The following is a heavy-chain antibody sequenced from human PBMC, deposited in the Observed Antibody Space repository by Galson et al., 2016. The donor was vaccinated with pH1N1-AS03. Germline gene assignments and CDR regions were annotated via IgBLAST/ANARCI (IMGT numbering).Heavy chain of an antibody. CDR1: GFTFSIYA. CDR3: AKLDCSGPTCYFDY. D-gene: IGHD2-15*01. J-gene: IGHJ4*02. Sequence: SLRLSCAASGFTFSIYAMHWVRQAPGKGLEWVSGVGGGAGTYYADSLKGRFTISRDNSKNTLYLHMKSLRDEDTAVYYCAKLDCSGPTCYFDYWGQGTQVTVSS. CDR2: VGGGAGT. V-gene: IGHV3-23*01.